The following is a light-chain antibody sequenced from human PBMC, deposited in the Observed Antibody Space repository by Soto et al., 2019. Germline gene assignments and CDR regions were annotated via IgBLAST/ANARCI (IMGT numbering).Light chain of an antibody. V-gene: IGKV1-17*01. Sequence: DIQMTQSPSSLSASVGDRVTITCRASQDIRSDLGWYQQRPGKAPKLLIYAASTLQSGVPSRFSGSGSGTDFTLTISCLQSEDFATYYCQQYYSYPGTFGPGTKVDIK. J-gene: IGKJ3*01. CDR3: QQYYSYPGT. CDR2: AAS. CDR1: QDIRSD.